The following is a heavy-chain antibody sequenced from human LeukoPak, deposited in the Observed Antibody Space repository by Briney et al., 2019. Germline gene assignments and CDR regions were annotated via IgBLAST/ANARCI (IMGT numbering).Heavy chain of an antibody. J-gene: IGHJ4*02. D-gene: IGHD3-22*01. V-gene: IGHV4-39*01. CDR3: ARVRGYYDSSGYDY. CDR2: IDYRGTT. Sequence: SETLSLTCTVSGGSVGSTTYYWGWIRQPPGKGLEWIGHIDYRGTTYYNPSLNSRVTISADTSKNQFSLKLSSVTAADTAVYYCARVRGYYDSSGYDYWGQGTLVTVSS. CDR1: GGSVGSTTYY.